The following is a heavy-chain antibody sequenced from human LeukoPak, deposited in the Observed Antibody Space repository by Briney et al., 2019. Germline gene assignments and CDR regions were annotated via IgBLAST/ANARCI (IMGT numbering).Heavy chain of an antibody. CDR1: GFTFGTTA. V-gene: IGHV3-23*01. CDR3: ARHDGGYGPFDY. Sequence: GGSLRLSCAASGFTFGTTAMSWVRQAPGKGLEWVSTISGYGASTYYADSVKGRFTISRDNSKNTLYVQMNSLRVEDTAVYYCARHDGGYGPFDYWGQGTPVTVSS. J-gene: IGHJ4*02. CDR2: ISGYGAST. D-gene: IGHD4-23*01.